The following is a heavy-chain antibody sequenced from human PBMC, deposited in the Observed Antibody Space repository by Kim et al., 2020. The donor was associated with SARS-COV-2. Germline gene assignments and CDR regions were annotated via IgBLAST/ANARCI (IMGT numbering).Heavy chain of an antibody. Sequence: GGSLRLSCAASGFIFSTYWMNWVRQAPGKGLEWVANIKQDGSEKYYVDSVKGRFTISRDNAKNSLYLQMNSLRAEDTAVYYCVRTEEYFQYWGQGTRVTVSS. CDR1: GFIFSTYW. V-gene: IGHV3-7*01. CDR2: IKQDGSEK. CDR3: VRTEEYFQY. J-gene: IGHJ1*01.